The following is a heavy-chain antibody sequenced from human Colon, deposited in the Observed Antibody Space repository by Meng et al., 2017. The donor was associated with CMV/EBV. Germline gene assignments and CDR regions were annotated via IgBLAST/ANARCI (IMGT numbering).Heavy chain of an antibody. D-gene: IGHD6-13*01. CDR1: GLTISDRH. CDR3: ARDAHVAAAAAFDY. J-gene: IGHJ4*02. Sequence: GESLKISCAVSGLTISDRHMSWIRQAPGKGLEWIIYVTRDTMIYSADSVRGRFTISRDNSKNTLYLQMNSLRAEDTAVYYCARDAHVAAAAAFDYWGQGTLVTVSS. V-gene: IGHV3-69-1*01. CDR2: VTRDTMI.